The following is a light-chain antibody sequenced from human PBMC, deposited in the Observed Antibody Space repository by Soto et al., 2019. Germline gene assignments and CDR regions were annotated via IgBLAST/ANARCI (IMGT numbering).Light chain of an antibody. CDR2: DTS. J-gene: IGKJ3*01. Sequence: EVVMTQSPGTLSLSPGERSTLSCRASQSLTNSFIAWYQQKPGQAPRLLIYDTSTRATGIPDRFSGSGSGTEFTLTISSLQSGDFAVYYCQQYNRWPFTFGPGTKVDIK. CDR1: QSLTNS. CDR3: QQYNRWPFT. V-gene: IGKV3-15*01.